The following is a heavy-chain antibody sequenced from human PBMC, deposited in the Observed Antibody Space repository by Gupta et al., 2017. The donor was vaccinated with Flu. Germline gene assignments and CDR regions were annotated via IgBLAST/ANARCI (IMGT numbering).Heavy chain of an antibody. J-gene: IGHJ6*02. Sequence: EVQLVESGGGLVKPGGSLRLSCAASGFTFSNAWMSWVRQAPGKGLEWVGRIKSKTDGGTTDYAAPVKGRFTISRDDSKNTLYLQMNSLKTEDTAVYYCTTFTNGSSVNYYYYYGMDVWGQGTTVTVYS. V-gene: IGHV3-15*01. CDR1: GFTFSNAW. D-gene: IGHD3-3*01. CDR2: IKSKTDGGTT. CDR3: TTFTNGSSVNYYYYYGMDV.